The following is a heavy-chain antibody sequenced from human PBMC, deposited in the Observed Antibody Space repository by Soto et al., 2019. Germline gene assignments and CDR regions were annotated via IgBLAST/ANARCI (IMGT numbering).Heavy chain of an antibody. CDR3: ARAWNARSLGRVYYFYYMDV. CDR1: GFTFSNYW. V-gene: IGHV5-51*01. Sequence: GESLKISCKGFGFTFSNYWLAWVRQMPGKGLELMGIISPGDSDTSYSPSFRGQVTISADKSIGTAYLQWSSLKASDTALYYCARAWNARSLGRVYYFYYMDVWGQGTTVTVS. D-gene: IGHD1-1*01. J-gene: IGHJ6*03. CDR2: ISPGDSDT.